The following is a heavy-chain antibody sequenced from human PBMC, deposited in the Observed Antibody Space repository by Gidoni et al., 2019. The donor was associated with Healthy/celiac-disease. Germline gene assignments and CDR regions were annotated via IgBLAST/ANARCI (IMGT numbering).Heavy chain of an antibody. Sequence: QITLKESGPTLVKPTQTLTLTCTFSGFSLSTRGVGVGWIRQPPGKALEWLALIYWNDDKRYSPSLKSRLTITKDTSKNQVVLTMTNMDPVDTATYYRAHSSGCWSGYEYYFDYWGQGTLVTVSS. CDR2: IYWNDDK. J-gene: IGHJ4*02. CDR1: GFSLSTRGVG. CDR3: AHSSGCWSGYEYYFDY. D-gene: IGHD3-3*01. V-gene: IGHV2-5*01.